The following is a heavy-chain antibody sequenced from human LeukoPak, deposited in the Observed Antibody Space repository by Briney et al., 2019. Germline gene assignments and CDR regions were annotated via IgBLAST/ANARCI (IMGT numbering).Heavy chain of an antibody. J-gene: IGHJ6*02. CDR1: GGSISSSNW. CDR2: IYHSGST. CDR3: ARGSSIAAAGVYYYYGMDV. D-gene: IGHD6-13*01. Sequence: PSETLSLTCAVSGGSISSSNWWSWVRQPPGKGLEWIGEIYHSGSTNYNPSLQSRVTMSVDKSKNQFSLKLSSVTAADTAVFYCARGSSIAAAGVYYYYGMDVWGQGATVTVSS. V-gene: IGHV4-4*02.